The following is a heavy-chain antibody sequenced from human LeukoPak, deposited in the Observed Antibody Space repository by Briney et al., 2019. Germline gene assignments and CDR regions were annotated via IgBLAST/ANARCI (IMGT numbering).Heavy chain of an antibody. CDR3: ARGRRKTKRTEGNWFDP. J-gene: IGHJ5*02. D-gene: IGHD1-14*01. Sequence: PSETLSLTCAVYGGSFSGYYWSWIRQPPGKGLEWIGEINHSGSTNYNPSLKSRVTISVDTSKNQFSLKLSSVTAADTAVYYCARGRRKTKRTEGNWFDPWGQGTLVTVSS. CDR2: INHSGST. CDR1: GGSFSGYY. V-gene: IGHV4-34*01.